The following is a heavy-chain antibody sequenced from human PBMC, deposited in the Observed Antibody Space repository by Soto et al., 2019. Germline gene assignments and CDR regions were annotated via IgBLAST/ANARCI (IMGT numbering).Heavy chain of an antibody. Sequence: QVQLQESGPGLVKPSQTLSLTCTVSGGSISNPDYYWSWIRQPPGKGLEWIGSIFYNGETSYSPSLESRLSMSVDTSKNQFSLSLRSVTASDTAVYFCVREGRLQSLDYWGQGTLVTVSS. V-gene: IGHV4-30-4*01. D-gene: IGHD4-4*01. CDR3: VREGRLQSLDY. J-gene: IGHJ4*02. CDR1: GGSISNPDYY. CDR2: IFYNGET.